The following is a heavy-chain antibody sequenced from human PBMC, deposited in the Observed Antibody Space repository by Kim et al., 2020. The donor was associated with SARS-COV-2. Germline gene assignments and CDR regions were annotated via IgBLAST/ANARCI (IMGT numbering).Heavy chain of an antibody. Sequence: SETLSLTCTVSGGSISSGSYYWSWIRQPAGKGRDWIRRIYTSGSTNYNPSLKIRVTISVDTSQNLFSLTLSSVTAADTAVYYCARVHGSGYPSNWFDPWGQGTLVTVSS. J-gene: IGHJ5*02. V-gene: IGHV4-61*02. D-gene: IGHD3-3*01. CDR3: ARVHGSGYPSNWFDP. CDR1: GGSISSGSYY. CDR2: IYTSGST.